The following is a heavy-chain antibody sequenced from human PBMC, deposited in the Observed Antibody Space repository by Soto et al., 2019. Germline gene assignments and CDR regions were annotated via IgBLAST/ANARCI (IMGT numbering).Heavy chain of an antibody. V-gene: IGHV4-39*01. D-gene: IGHD3-22*01. Sequence: SETLSLTCTVSGGSISISSYYWVWIRQPPGKGLEWIGSIYYSGSTYYNPSLKSRVTISVDTSKNQFSLKLSSVTAADTAVYYCARTAAYYYDSSGYLYYFDYWGQGTLVTVSS. CDR1: GGSISISSYY. J-gene: IGHJ4*02. CDR2: IYYSGST. CDR3: ARTAAYYYDSSGYLYYFDY.